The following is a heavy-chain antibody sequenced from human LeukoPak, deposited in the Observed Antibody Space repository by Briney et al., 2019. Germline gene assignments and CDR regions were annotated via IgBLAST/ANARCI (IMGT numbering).Heavy chain of an antibody. CDR2: ISYDGSNK. CDR1: GFSFSGYD. Sequence: GGSLRLSCAASGFSFSGYDMHWVRQAPGKGLEWVAVISYDGSNKYYADSVKGRFTISRDNSKNTLYLQMNSLRAEDTAVYYCAKSSGGGGSMDVWGQGTTATVSS. D-gene: IGHD2-15*01. V-gene: IGHV3-30*18. CDR3: AKSSGGGGSMDV. J-gene: IGHJ6*02.